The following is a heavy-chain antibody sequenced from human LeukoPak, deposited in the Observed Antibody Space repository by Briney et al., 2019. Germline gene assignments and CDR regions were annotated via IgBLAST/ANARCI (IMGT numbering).Heavy chain of an antibody. CDR2: IYYSGST. J-gene: IGHJ4*02. V-gene: IGHV4-31*03. Sequence: SQTLSLTCTVSGGSISSGGYYWSWIRQHPGKGLEWIGYIYYSGSTYYNPSLKSRVTISVDTSKNQFSLKLSSVTAADTAVYYCARVIVVGDQSYHFDYWGQGTLVTVSS. CDR3: ARVIVVGDQSYHFDY. D-gene: IGHD3-22*01. CDR1: GGSISSGGYY.